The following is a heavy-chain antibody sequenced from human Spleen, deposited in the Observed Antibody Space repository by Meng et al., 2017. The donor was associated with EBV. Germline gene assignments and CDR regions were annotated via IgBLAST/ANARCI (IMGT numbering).Heavy chain of an antibody. CDR3: SKDGGDAPPYNGFDP. J-gene: IGHJ5*02. D-gene: IGHD1-1*01. V-gene: IGHV1-46*02. CDR2: INPRGGST. Sequence: QQMQSGTYITKPWDSVKPVCDASRDTVNSYYIHCVRQAPTHTPEWMERINPRGGSTNYAQKFQNIVTMTRDTSTSTVYIERSSLRSVDTAVYYCSKDGGDAPPYNGFDPWGQGTLVTVSS. CDR1: RDTVNSYY.